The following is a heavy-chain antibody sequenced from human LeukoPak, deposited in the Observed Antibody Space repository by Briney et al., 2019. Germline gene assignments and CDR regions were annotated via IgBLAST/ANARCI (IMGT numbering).Heavy chain of an antibody. CDR2: INNDGSST. CDR3: ARGSCSGGSCYYY. V-gene: IGHV3-74*01. J-gene: IGHJ4*02. D-gene: IGHD2-15*01. CDR1: GFTFTNSW. Sequence: GGSLRLSCAAPGFTFTNSWMHWVRQAPGKGLAWVSRINNDGSSTSYADSVKGRFTISRDNAKNTLYLQMNSLRAEDTAVYYCARGSCSGGSCYYYWGQGTLVTVSS.